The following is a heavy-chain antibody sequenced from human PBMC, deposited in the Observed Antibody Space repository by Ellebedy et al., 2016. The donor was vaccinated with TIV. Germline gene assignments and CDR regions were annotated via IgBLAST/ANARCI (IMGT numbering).Heavy chain of an antibody. D-gene: IGHD6-13*01. J-gene: IGHJ4*02. CDR2: INPNSGGT. CDR3: ARDPAAAGTGGIDY. CDR1: GYTFTGYY. Sequence: AASVKVSCKASGYTFTGYYMHWVRQAPGQGLEWMGWINPNSGGTNYAQKFQGRVTMTRDTSISTAYMELSRLRSDDTAVYYCARDPAAAGTGGIDYWGQGTLVTVSS. V-gene: IGHV1-2*02.